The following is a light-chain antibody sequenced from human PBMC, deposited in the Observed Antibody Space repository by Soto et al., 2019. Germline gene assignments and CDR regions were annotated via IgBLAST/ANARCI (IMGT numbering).Light chain of an antibody. Sequence: QSVLTQPPSVSGAPGQRVTISCTGSGSNIGAGYDVHWYQQLPGTAPKLLIYGNSNRPSGVPDRFSGSKSGTSASLAITGLQAEDEADYYCQSYDSSLSGFYVFGNGTKVTVL. CDR1: GSNIGAGYD. CDR3: QSYDSSLSGFYV. V-gene: IGLV1-40*01. J-gene: IGLJ1*01. CDR2: GNS.